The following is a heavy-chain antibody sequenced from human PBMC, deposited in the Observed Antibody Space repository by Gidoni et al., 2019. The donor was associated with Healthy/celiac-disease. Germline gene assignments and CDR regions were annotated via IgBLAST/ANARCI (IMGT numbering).Heavy chain of an antibody. CDR2: IYYSGST. CDR1: GGSLRSSRYY. D-gene: IGHD3-10*01. J-gene: IGHJ1*01. V-gene: IGHV4-39*07. CDR3: ARGTSGDAGAEYFQH. Sequence: QLQLQESGPGLVKPSATLSLTCPVSGGSLRSSRYYWGWIRQPPGKGLEWIGSIYYSGSTYYNPSLKSRVTISVDTSKNQCSLKLSSVTAADTAVYYGARGTSGDAGAEYFQHWGQGTLVTVSS.